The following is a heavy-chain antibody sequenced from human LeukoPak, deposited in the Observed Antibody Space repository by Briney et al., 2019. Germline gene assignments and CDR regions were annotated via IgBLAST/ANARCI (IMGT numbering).Heavy chain of an antibody. D-gene: IGHD6-19*01. CDR3: AKDHRYSSGWYADY. CDR1: GFTFSDYA. V-gene: IGHV3-43*02. CDR2: ISGDGGST. J-gene: IGHJ4*02. Sequence: AGGSLRLSCTASGFTFSDYAMHWVRQAPGKGMEWVSLISGDGGSTYYADSVKGRFTISRDNSKNSLYLQMSSLRTEDTALYYCAKDHRYSSGWYADYWGQGTLVTVSS.